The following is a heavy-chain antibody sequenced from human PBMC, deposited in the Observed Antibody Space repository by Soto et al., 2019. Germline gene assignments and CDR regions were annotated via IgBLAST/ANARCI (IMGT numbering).Heavy chain of an antibody. CDR2: ITPGFGSG. V-gene: IGHV1-69*06. CDR3: ARLPGSYQLGKWFDP. CDR1: GGTFSSYT. Sequence: QVQLGQSGAEVKEPGSSVNVSCKASGGTFSSYTISWVRQAPGQGFEWMGGITPGFGSGNYAQKFQGRVTITADKSTRTVYMALSSLTSADTSLYYCARLPGSYQLGKWFDPWGQGTLVTVSS. D-gene: IGHD1-26*01. J-gene: IGHJ5*02.